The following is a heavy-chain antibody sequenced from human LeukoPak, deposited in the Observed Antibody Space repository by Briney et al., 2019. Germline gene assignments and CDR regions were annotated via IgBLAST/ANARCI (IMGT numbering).Heavy chain of an antibody. J-gene: IGHJ4*02. D-gene: IGHD1-7*01. V-gene: IGHV6-1*01. Sequence: SQTLSLTCAISGDSVSSNSAAWNWIRQSPSRGLESLGRTYYRSKWYNDYAVSVKSRITINPDTSKNQFSLQLNSVTPEDTAVYYCARDGSPYNWNYEQAFDYWGQGTLVTVSS. CDR1: GDSVSSNSAA. CDR2: TYYRSKWYN. CDR3: ARDGSPYNWNYEQAFDY.